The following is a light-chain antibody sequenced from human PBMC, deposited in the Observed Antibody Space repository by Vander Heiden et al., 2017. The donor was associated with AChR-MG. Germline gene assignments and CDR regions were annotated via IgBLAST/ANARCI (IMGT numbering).Light chain of an antibody. J-gene: IGKJ4*01. V-gene: IGKV1-5*03. CDR3: QQDNSYPLT. CDR2: KAS. CDR1: QSISSW. Sequence: IQVTPSPSTLSASVGDRVTITCRASQSISSWLAWYQQKPGKAPKLLIYKASSLESGVPSRFSGSGSGTEFTLTISSLQPDDFATYYCQQDNSYPLTFGGGTKVEIK.